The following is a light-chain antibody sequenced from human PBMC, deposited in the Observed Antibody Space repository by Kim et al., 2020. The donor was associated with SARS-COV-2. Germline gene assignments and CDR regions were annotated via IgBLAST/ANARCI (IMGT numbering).Light chain of an antibody. Sequence: SPGETAIPSCMACPSVSISYLAWYQQKPGQAPRRRIYGAYSRATGIPDRFRGSGSGTDFTLTISRLETQEFAVYYCQQYGSSPRTFGQGTKGEIK. J-gene: IGKJ1*01. CDR2: GAY. V-gene: IGKV3-20*01. CDR3: QQYGSSPRT. CDR1: PSVSISY.